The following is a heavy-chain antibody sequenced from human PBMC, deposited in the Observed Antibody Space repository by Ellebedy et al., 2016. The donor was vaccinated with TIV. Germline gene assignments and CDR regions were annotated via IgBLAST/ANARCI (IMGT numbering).Heavy chain of an antibody. CDR3: TRDLPGGGMDV. CDR2: IRSKAYGGTT. J-gene: IGHJ6*02. V-gene: IGHV3-49*03. CDR1: GFTFGDYA. D-gene: IGHD1-14*01. Sequence: GESLKISCTASGFTFGDYAMSWFRQAPGKGLEWVGFIRSKAYGGTTEYAASVKGRFTISRDDSKSIAYLQVNSLKTEDTAVYYCTRDLPGGGMDVWGQGTTVIVSS.